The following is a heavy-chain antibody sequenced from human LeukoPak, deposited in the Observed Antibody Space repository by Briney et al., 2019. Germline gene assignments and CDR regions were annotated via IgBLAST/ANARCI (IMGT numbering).Heavy chain of an antibody. CDR1: GFTFSSYA. CDR2: ISGSGGST. V-gene: IGHV3-23*01. Sequence: GRSLRLSCAASGFTFSSYAMSWVRQAPGKGLEWVSAISGSGGSTYYADSVKGRFTISRDNSKNTLYLQMNSLRAEDTAVFYCAKGRRWELPLDYWGQGILVTVSS. CDR3: AKGRRWELPLDY. J-gene: IGHJ4*02. D-gene: IGHD1-26*01.